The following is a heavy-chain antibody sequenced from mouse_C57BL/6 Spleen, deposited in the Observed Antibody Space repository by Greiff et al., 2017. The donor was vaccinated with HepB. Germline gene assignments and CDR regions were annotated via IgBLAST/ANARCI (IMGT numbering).Heavy chain of an antibody. CDR2: IHPSDSDT. CDR3: AMETAQATQNY. V-gene: IGHV1-74*01. D-gene: IGHD3-2*02. J-gene: IGHJ2*01. Sequence: QVQLQQPGAELVKPGASVKVSCKASGYTFTSYWIGRIHPSDSDTNYNQKFKGKATLTVDKSSSTAYMQHSSLTSEDSAVYYCAMETAQATQNYWGQGTTLTVSS. CDR1: GYTFTSYW.